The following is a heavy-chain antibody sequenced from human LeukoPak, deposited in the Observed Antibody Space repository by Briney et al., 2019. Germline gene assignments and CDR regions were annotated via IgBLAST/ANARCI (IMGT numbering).Heavy chain of an antibody. CDR1: GYTFTGYY. J-gene: IGHJ4*02. V-gene: IGHV1-2*04. CDR2: INPNSGGT. CDR3: ARVQAAAGTGFDY. D-gene: IGHD6-13*01. Sequence: ASVKVSCKASGYTFTGYYMHWVRQAPGQGLEWMGWINPNSGGTNYAQKFQGWVTMTRDTSISTAYMELSRLRSEDTAVYYCARVQAAAGTGFDYWGQGTLVTVSS.